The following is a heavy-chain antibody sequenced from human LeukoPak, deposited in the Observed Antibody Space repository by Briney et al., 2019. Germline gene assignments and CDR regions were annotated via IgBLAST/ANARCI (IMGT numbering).Heavy chain of an antibody. V-gene: IGHV4-61*05. CDR1: GGSISSSSYY. D-gene: IGHD4-17*01. CDR2: IYYSGST. J-gene: IGHJ5*02. CDR3: ARRALPLYGANGGWFDP. Sequence: SETLSLTCTVSGGSISSSSYYWGWIRQPPGKGLEWIGYIYYSGSTNYNPSLKSRVTISVDTSKNQFSLKLSSVTAADTAVYYCARRALPLYGANGGWFDPWGQGTLVTVSS.